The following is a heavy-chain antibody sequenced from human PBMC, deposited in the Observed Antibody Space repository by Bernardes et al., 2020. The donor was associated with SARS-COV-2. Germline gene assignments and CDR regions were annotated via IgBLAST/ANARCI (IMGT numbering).Heavy chain of an antibody. J-gene: IGHJ6*02. Sequence: ASVKVSCEASGYTFTDYHIHWVRRAPGQGLEWMGWMYPKTGDTTFARNFQGRVTMTRDTSVSTAYMELSGLRFDDTGVYFCARERWEGMDVWGQGTPVTVSS. CDR3: ARERWEGMDV. CDR1: GYTFTDYH. V-gene: IGHV1-2*02. D-gene: IGHD1-26*01. CDR2: MYPKTGDT.